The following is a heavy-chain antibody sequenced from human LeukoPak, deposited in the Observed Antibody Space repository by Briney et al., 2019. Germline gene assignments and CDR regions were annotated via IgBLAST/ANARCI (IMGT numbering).Heavy chain of an antibody. V-gene: IGHV3-53*01. D-gene: IGHD1-26*01. CDR1: GFAVNNNF. CDR3: AKTRPGGSYDH. J-gene: IGHJ5*02. Sequence: GGSLRLXCAASGFAVNNNFMSWVRQPPGRGLEWISVLFSNGATYYLDSVKDRFTISRDDSKNIVYLQLDTLRGEDTATYYCAKTRPGGSYDHWGRGTLVTVSS. CDR2: LFSNGAT.